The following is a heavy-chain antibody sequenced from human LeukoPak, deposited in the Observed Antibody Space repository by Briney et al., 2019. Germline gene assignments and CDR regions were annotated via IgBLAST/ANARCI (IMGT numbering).Heavy chain of an antibody. CDR1: GGSISSGSYS. CDR2: MFYTGNT. J-gene: IGHJ3*02. CDR3: ARGAGSTISNDAFDM. Sequence: SQTLSLTCAVSGGSISSGSYSWSWIQQPPGKGLEWIGYMFYTGNTYYNPSLKSRVTISVDTSKNQFSLKLSSVTAADTAVYYCARGAGSTISNDAFDMWGQGTMVSVSS. V-gene: IGHV4-30-4*07. D-gene: IGHD5-24*01.